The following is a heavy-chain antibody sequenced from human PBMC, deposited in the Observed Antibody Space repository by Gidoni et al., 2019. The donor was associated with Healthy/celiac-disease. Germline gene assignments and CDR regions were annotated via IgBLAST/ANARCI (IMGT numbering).Heavy chain of an antibody. V-gene: IGHV3-30*18. CDR3: AKQGYYDFWSGYYFDY. CDR1: GFTFSSYG. D-gene: IGHD3-3*01. J-gene: IGHJ4*02. CDR2: ISYDGSNK. Sequence: QVPLVVSGGGVVQPGRSLRLPCAASGFTFSSYGMHWVRQARGKGLEWVAVISYDGSNKYYADSVKGRFTISRDNSKNTLYLQMNSLRAEDTAVYYCAKQGYYDFWSGYYFDYWGQGTLVTVSS.